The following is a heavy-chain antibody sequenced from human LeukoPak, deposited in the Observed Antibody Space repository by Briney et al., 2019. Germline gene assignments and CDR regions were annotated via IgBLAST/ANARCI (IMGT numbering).Heavy chain of an antibody. V-gene: IGHV4-59*08. CDR1: GASISRYH. D-gene: IGHD2-21*01. J-gene: IGHJ4*02. CDR3: VRLVVDSRGIKEVAVEN. Sequence: SETLSLTCSVSGASISRYHCSWIRQAPGGGLEGCGYIYNRGTTNYNHSLKSRITMSMDTSKNQFSLNLRSVTAADTAVYYCVRLVVDSRGIKEVAVENWGQGTLVTVSS. CDR2: IYNRGTT.